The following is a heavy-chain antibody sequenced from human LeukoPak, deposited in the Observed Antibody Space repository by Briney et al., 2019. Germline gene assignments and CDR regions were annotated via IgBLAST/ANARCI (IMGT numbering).Heavy chain of an antibody. CDR2: IYHSGST. CDR3: ARSDYYGSGSFDY. D-gene: IGHD3-10*01. Sequence: SETLSLTCTVSGGSISSYYWGWIRQPPGKGLEWIGSIYHSGSTYYNPSLKSRVTISVDTSKNQFSLKLSSVTAADTAVYYCARSDYYGSGSFDYWGQGTLVTVSS. CDR1: GGSISSYY. V-gene: IGHV4-38-2*02. J-gene: IGHJ4*02.